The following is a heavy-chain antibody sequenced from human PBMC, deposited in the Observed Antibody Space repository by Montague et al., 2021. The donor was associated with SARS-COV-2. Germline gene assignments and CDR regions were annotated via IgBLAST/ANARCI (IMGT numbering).Heavy chain of an antibody. CDR2: ISYDGSIK. J-gene: IGHJ6*02. Sequence: SLRLSCAASGFTFNNFAMHWVRQAPGKGLEWVAVISYDGSIKYYADSLRGRFTISRDSSKKTLYLQMNSLSGEDTAVYYCAKNRDIFWFGEGRDSMDVRGQGTTVIVSS. CDR1: GFTFNNFA. D-gene: IGHD3-10*01. V-gene: IGHV3-30*18. CDR3: AKNRDIFWFGEGRDSMDV.